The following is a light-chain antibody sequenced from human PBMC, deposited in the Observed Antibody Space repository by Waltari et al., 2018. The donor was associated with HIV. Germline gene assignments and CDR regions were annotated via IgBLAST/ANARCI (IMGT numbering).Light chain of an antibody. Sequence: QSALTQPASVSGSPGQSITISCTGTSSDVGAYTYLSWYQLYPGKAPKVMMFEVNNRPSGVSDRFSGSKSGNTASLTISGLQVEDEAVYFCSSFGRGNTVLFGGGTKVTVL. CDR1: SSDVGAYTY. CDR3: SSFGRGNTVL. V-gene: IGLV2-14*01. J-gene: IGLJ2*01. CDR2: EVN.